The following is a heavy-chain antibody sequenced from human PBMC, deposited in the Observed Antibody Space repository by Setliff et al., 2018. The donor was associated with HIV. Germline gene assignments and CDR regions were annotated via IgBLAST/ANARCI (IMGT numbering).Heavy chain of an antibody. CDR2: IRSKTYGGTT. CDR1: GFTLGDYA. J-gene: IGHJ6*02. CDR3: SYSGYQVYYYYGMDV. V-gene: IGHV3-49*04. D-gene: IGHD5-12*01. Sequence: GGSLRLSCTASGFTLGDYAMSWVRQAPGKGLEWVGFIRSKTYGGTTEYAASVKGRFTISRDDSKSIAYLQMNSPKTEDTCVYYCSYSGYQVYYYYGMDVWGQGTTVTVTS.